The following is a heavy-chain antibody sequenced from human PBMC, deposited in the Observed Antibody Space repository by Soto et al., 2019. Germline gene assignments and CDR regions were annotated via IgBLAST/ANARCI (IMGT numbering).Heavy chain of an antibody. J-gene: IGHJ4*02. Sequence: VGSLRLSCAASGFTFSNYAMTWVRQAPGRGLEWVSAISYSGVSTYYADSVKGRFTISRDNSKNTLYLQMNSLRAEDTAVYYCAKELVEMKAYFFDCWGQGTLVTVSS. V-gene: IGHV3-23*01. CDR1: GFTFSNYA. D-gene: IGHD6-6*01. CDR2: ISYSGVST. CDR3: AKELVEMKAYFFDC.